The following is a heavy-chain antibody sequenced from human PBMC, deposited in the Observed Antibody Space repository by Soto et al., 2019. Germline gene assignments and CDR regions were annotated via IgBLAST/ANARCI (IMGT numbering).Heavy chain of an antibody. J-gene: IGHJ4*02. CDR3: ARGLNDYGDYKTEYYFDY. D-gene: IGHD4-17*01. CDR1: GFTVSSNY. V-gene: IGHV3-66*01. CDR2: IYSGGST. Sequence: GGSLRLSCAASGFTVSSNYMSWVRQAPGKGLEWVSVIYSGGSTYYADSVKGRFTISRDNSKNTLYLQMNSLRAEDTAVYYCARGLNDYGDYKTEYYFDYWGQGTLVTVSS.